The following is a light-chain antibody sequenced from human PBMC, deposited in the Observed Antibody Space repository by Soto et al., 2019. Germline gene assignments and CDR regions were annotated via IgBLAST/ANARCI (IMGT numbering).Light chain of an antibody. CDR2: RDN. V-gene: IGLV1-44*01. CDR3: SSWDVSLNGVV. J-gene: IGLJ2*01. CDR1: SSNIGSSF. Sequence: QSVLTQSPSASGTPGQTVTISCSGSSSNIGSSFVNWYQHVPGTAPKLLIYRDNERLSGFPDRFSASESVTSASLVISGLQSEDEADYYCSSWDVSLNGVVFGGGTKLTVL.